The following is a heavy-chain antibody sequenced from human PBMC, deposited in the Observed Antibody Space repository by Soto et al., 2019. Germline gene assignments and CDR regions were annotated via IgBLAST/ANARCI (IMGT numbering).Heavy chain of an antibody. V-gene: IGHV4-39*01. CDR1: GGSISSSSYY. D-gene: IGHD6-19*01. CDR3: ASPFSIAVAGTRIGVVDY. CDR2: IYYSGST. J-gene: IGHJ4*02. Sequence: SETLSLTCTVSGGSISSSSYYRGWIRQPPGKGLEWIGSIYYSGSTYYNPSLKSRVTISVDTSKNQFSLKLSSVTAADTAVYYCASPFSIAVAGTRIGVVDYWGQGTLVTVSS.